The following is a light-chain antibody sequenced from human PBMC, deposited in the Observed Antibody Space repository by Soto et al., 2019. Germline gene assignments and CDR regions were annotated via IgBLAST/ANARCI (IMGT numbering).Light chain of an antibody. V-gene: IGKV1-5*03. CDR1: QSITSW. CDR2: KAS. J-gene: IGKJ2*01. Sequence: DIQMTQSPSTLFASVGDRVTITCRASQSITSWLAWYQQKPGKAPKLLIYKASSLESGVPSRFSGSGSGTEFTLTISSLQPDDFATYYCQQYNSYSPYTFGQGTKQEIQ. CDR3: QQYNSYSPYT.